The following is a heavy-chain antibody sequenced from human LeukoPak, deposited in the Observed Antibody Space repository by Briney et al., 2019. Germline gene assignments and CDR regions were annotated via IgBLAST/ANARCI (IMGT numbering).Heavy chain of an antibody. CDR1: GFTFSSYA. CDR3: AVERFLEWLLLFDY. Sequence: GGSLRLSCAASGFTFSSYAMSWVRQAPGKGLEWVPAISGSGGSTYYADSVKGRFTISRDNSKNTLYLQMNSLRAEDTAVYYCAVERFLEWLLLFDYWGQGTLVTVSP. V-gene: IGHV3-23*01. J-gene: IGHJ4*02. CDR2: ISGSGGST. D-gene: IGHD3-3*01.